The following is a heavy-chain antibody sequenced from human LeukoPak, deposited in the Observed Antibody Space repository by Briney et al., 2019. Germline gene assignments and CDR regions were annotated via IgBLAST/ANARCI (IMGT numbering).Heavy chain of an antibody. V-gene: IGHV1-46*01. D-gene: IGHD1-26*01. CDR1: GYTFISYY. CDR2: INPSGGST. J-gene: IGHJ4*02. Sequence: ASVKVSCKASGYTFISYYIHWVRQAPGQGLEWMGIINPSGGSTSYPQNFQGRVTMTRNTSVSTAYMYLNSLTSEDTAVYFCARAVRIVGANPLLGPFEYYFDYWGQGTLVTVSS. CDR3: ARAVRIVGANPLLGPFEYYFDY.